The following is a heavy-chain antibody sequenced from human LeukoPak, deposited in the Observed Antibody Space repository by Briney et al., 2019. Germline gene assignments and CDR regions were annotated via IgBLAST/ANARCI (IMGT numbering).Heavy chain of an antibody. V-gene: IGHV3-23*01. Sequence: GGSLRLSCAASGLTFSSYWMTWVRQAPGKGLEWVSAISGSDDSTYYGDSVKGRFTISRDNSKNTLYLQMNSLRAEDTAVYYCARGGYSSSWYHFDYWGQGTLVTVSS. CDR2: ISGSDDST. CDR3: ARGGYSSSWYHFDY. CDR1: GLTFSSYW. J-gene: IGHJ4*02. D-gene: IGHD6-13*01.